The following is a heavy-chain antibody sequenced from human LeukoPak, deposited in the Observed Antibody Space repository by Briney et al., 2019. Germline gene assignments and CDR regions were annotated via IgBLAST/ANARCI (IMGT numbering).Heavy chain of an antibody. Sequence: SETLSLTCTVSGGSISSGGYYWSWIRQHPGKGLEWIGSIDYSGSTSYNPSLKSRVIISVDTSKNHFSLRLSSVTAADTAVFHCARQVTTLFHYFDYWGQGILVIVSS. CDR1: GGSISSGGYY. D-gene: IGHD4-11*01. V-gene: IGHV4-39*01. CDR3: ARQVTTLFHYFDY. CDR2: IDYSGST. J-gene: IGHJ4*02.